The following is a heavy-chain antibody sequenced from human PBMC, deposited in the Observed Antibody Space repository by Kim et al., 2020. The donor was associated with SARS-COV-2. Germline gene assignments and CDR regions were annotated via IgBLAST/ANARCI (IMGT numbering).Heavy chain of an antibody. J-gene: IGHJ3*02. CDR1: GFTFINYG. V-gene: IGHV3-23*01. CDR3: AKNWGDYVAPNGDAFDI. D-gene: IGHD2-8*01. CDR2: IRPYVDTT. Sequence: GGSLRLSCAASGFTFINYGMNWVRQAPGKGLEWVATIRPYVDTTYYADSVKGRFTISRDNSKDTLYLQMNSLRAEDTAKYYCAKNWGDYVAPNGDAFDIWGQGTVVTVSS.